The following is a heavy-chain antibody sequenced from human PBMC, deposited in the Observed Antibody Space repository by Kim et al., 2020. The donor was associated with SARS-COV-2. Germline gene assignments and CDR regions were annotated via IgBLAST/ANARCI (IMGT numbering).Heavy chain of an antibody. Sequence: TYNTPSVKSRVTISVDTSTNQFSLKISSVAAADTAVYYCARGIQLWDYWGQGTLVTVSS. J-gene: IGHJ4*02. V-gene: IGHV4-31*02. CDR3: ARGIQLWDY. D-gene: IGHD5-18*01. CDR2: T.